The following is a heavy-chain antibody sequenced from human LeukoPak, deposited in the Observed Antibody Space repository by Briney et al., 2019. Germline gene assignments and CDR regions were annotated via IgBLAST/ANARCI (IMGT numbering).Heavy chain of an antibody. CDR2: IYYSGST. V-gene: IGHV4-39*07. J-gene: IGHJ4*02. Sequence: SGTLSLTCTVSGGSISSSSYYWGWIRQPPGKGLEWIGSIYYSGSTYYNPSLKSRVTISVDTSKNQFSLKLSSVTAADTAVYYCAREISGLPSVWGQGTLVTVSS. D-gene: IGHD5-12*01. CDR1: GGSISSSSYY. CDR3: AREISGLPSV.